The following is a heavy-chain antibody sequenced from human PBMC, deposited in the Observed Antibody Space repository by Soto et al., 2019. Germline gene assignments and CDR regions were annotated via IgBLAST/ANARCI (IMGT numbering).Heavy chain of an antibody. CDR3: ARGVSGSYTGYYYYYGMDV. D-gene: IGHD3-10*01. V-gene: IGHV4-31*03. Sequence: QVQLQESGPGLVKPSQTLSLTCTVSGGSISSGGYYWSWIRQHPGKGLEWMGYIYYSGSTYYNPSLKRRVTISLDTSKNQFSLKLSSVTAADTAVYYCARGVSGSYTGYYYYYGMDVWGQGTTVTVSS. CDR2: IYYSGST. CDR1: GGSISSGGYY. J-gene: IGHJ6*02.